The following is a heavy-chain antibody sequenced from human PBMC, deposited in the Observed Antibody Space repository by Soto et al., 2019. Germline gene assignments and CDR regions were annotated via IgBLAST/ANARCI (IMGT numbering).Heavy chain of an antibody. Sequence: QLQLVESGGGVVQPGRSLRLSCAASGFTFSSYAMNWVRQAPGKGLEWVAVISFDGSRKNYADSVKARFTISRDNSKNTLSLQVNSLTADDTAVYYCARSLGEPVYGDPSYFGLDVWGRGTTVTVSS. J-gene: IGHJ6*02. CDR3: ARSLGEPVYGDPSYFGLDV. V-gene: IGHV3-30*03. CDR1: GFTFSSYA. CDR2: ISFDGSRK. D-gene: IGHD4-17*01.